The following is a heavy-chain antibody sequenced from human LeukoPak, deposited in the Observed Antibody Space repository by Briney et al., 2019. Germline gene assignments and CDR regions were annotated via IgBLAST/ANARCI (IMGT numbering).Heavy chain of an antibody. V-gene: IGHV4-39*07. J-gene: IGHJ6*03. D-gene: IGHD4-11*01. CDR2: IYYSGST. CDR1: GGSISSSSYY. Sequence: PSETLSLTCTVSGGSISSSSYYWGWIRQPPGKGLEWIGSIYYSGSTYYNPSLKSRVTISVDTSKNQFSLKLSSVTAADTAVYYCAGRRLTTGIYYYYYMDVWGKGTTVTVSS. CDR3: AGRRLTTGIYYYYYMDV.